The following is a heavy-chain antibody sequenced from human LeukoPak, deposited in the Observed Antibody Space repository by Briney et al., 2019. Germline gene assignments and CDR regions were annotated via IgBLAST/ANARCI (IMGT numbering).Heavy chain of an antibody. J-gene: IGHJ4*02. V-gene: IGHV3-33*06. CDR1: GFTFSHYG. CDR2: IWSDGTEK. CDR3: AKDAQRGFDFSNSLES. D-gene: IGHD3/OR15-3a*01. Sequence: LSGGSLRLSCATSGFTFSHYGMHWVRQAPGKGLERVAVIWSDGTEKYYGDSVKGRFTISRDNSKKTVYLQMNSLRVEDTAVYYCAKDAQRGFDFSNSLESWGQGTLVTVSS.